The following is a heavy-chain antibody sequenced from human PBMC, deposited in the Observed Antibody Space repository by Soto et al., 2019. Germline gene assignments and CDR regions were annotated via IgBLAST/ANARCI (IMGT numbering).Heavy chain of an antibody. CDR2: IYYSGST. Sequence: SDTLSLTCTVSGGSISSCYWSWIRQPPGKGLEWIGYIYYSGSTNYNPSLKSRVTISVDTSKNQFSLKLSSVTAADTAVYYCARGTYYYDSSGYSFYYYYGMDVWGQGTTVTVSS. J-gene: IGHJ6*02. D-gene: IGHD3-22*01. V-gene: IGHV4-59*01. CDR3: ARGTYYYDSSGYSFYYYYGMDV. CDR1: GGSISSCY.